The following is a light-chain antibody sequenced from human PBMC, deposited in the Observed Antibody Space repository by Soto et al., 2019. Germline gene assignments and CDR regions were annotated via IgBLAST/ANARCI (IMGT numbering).Light chain of an antibody. CDR2: GAS. Sequence: VLTQSPGTLSLSPGDRATLSCRASQSVSSSYLAWYQQKPGQAPRLLIYGASSRATGIPDRFSGSGSGTDFTLTISRLEPEDFAVYYCQQYGSSPRITFGQGTRLEIK. J-gene: IGKJ5*01. V-gene: IGKV3-20*01. CDR1: QSVSSSY. CDR3: QQYGSSPRIT.